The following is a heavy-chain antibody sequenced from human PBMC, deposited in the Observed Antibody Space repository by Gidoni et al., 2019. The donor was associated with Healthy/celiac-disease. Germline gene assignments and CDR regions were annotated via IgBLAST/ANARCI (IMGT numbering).Heavy chain of an antibody. V-gene: IGHV3-11*05. Sequence: QVQLVESGGGLVKPGGSLSLSCAAPGFTFSDYYMSWIRQAPGKGLEWVSYISSSSSYTNYADSVKGRFTISRDNDKNSLYLQMNSLRAEDTAVYYCARDRWSSECWGQGTLVTVSS. CDR2: ISSSSSYT. D-gene: IGHD1-26*01. J-gene: IGHJ4*02. CDR3: ARDRWSSEC. CDR1: GFTFSDYY.